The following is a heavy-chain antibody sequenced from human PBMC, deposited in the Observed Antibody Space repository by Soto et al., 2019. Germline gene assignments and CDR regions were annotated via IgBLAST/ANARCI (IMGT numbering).Heavy chain of an antibody. CDR2: IWYDGSNK. CDR1: GFTFSSYG. Sequence: GGSLRLSCAASGFTFSSYGMHWVRPAPGKGLERVAVIWYDGSNKYYADSVKGRFTISRDNSKNTLYLQMNSLRAEDTAVYYCARGSNDYYYGMDVWGQGTTVTVSS. CDR3: ARGSNDYYYGMDV. D-gene: IGHD4-4*01. J-gene: IGHJ6*02. V-gene: IGHV3-33*01.